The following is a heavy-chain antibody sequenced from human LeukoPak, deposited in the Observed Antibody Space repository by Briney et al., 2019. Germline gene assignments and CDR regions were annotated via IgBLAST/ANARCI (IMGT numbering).Heavy chain of an antibody. CDR2: IGGGDT. D-gene: IGHD2-8*01. V-gene: IGHV3-23*01. CDR1: GFTFRNFA. J-gene: IGHJ4*02. CDR3: AKDGQSFNSMYDYFDS. Sequence: GSLRLSCSASGFTFRNFAISWVRQAPGKGLEWVSSIGGGDTHYADSVKGRFTISRDDSRCTVDLQMSSLRAEDTAVYYCAKDGQSFNSMYDYFDSWGQGTLVTVSS.